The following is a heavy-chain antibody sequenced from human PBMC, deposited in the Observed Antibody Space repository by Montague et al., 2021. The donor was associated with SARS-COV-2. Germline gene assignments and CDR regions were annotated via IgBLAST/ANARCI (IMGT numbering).Heavy chain of an antibody. CDR2: VSYGGST. CDR3: ARGHMDIVSTIFDS. D-gene: IGHD5/OR15-5a*01. J-gene: IGHJ4*02. CDR1: GASITSYF. Sequence: SETLSLTCAVYGASITSYFRNWVRQPPGKGLEWIGYVSYGGSTNXNPSLKGRVTISVDTPKNQFSFNLSSVTAADTAMYYCARGHMDIVSTIFDSWGQGTLVTVSS. V-gene: IGHV4-59*01.